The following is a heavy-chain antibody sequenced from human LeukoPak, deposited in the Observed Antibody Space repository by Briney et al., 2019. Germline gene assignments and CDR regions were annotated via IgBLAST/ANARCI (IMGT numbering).Heavy chain of an antibody. J-gene: IGHJ4*02. CDR1: GFTFSSYG. D-gene: IGHD3-22*01. V-gene: IGHV3-30*18. CDR3: AKSGDYYDSSGYFDY. CDR2: ISYDGSNK. Sequence: GGSLRLSCAASGFTFSSYGMHWVCQAPGKGLEWVAVISYDGSNKYYADSVKGRFTISRDNSKNTLYLQMNSLRAEDTAVYYCAKSGDYYDSSGYFDYWGQGTLVTVSS.